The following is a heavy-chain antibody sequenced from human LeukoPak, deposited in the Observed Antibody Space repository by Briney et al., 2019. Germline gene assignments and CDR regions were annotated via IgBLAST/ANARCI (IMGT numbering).Heavy chain of an antibody. CDR1: GLTFSNFA. Sequence: GGSLRLSCAASGLTFSNFAMNWVRQAPGTGLEWVSSITSSSSYIYYADSVKGRFTISRDNAKNSLYLQINSLRAEDTAVYYCARDHRSSGYYGMDVWGQGTTVTVSS. CDR2: ITSSSSYI. J-gene: IGHJ6*02. D-gene: IGHD6-19*01. CDR3: ARDHRSSGYYGMDV. V-gene: IGHV3-21*01.